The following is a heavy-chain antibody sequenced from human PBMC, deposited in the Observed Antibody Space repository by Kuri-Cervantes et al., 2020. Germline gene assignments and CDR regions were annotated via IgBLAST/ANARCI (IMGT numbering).Heavy chain of an antibody. CDR2: INHSGST. J-gene: IGHJ6*03. V-gene: IGHV4-34*01. CDR3: ARGVLLEWLLSGYYYMDV. CDR1: GGSFSGYY. Sequence: GSLRLSCAVSGGSFSGYYWSWIRQPPGKGLEWIGEINHSGSTNYNPSLKSRVTISVDTSKNQFSLKLSSVTAADTAVYYCARGVLLEWLLSGYYYMDVWGKGTTVTVSS. D-gene: IGHD3-3*01.